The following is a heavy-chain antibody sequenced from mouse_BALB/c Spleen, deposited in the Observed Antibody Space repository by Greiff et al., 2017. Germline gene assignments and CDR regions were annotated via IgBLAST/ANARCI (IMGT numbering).Heavy chain of an antibody. CDR1: GFTFSSYA. CDR3: ARGLTTVNY. J-gene: IGHJ3*01. Sequence: DVMLVESGGGLVKPGGSLKLSCAASGFTFSSYAMSWVRQTPEKRLEWVASISSGGSTYYPDSVKGRFTISRDKARNILYLQMSSLRSEDTAMYYCARGLTTVNYWGQGTLVTVSA. D-gene: IGHD1-1*01. CDR2: ISSGGST. V-gene: IGHV5-6-5*01.